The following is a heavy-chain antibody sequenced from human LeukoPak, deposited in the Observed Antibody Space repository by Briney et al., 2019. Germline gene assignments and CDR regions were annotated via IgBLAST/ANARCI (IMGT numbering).Heavy chain of an antibody. Sequence: PGGSLRLSCAASGFTFNNYAIHWVRQAPGKGLEWVAIISFDGGNKYYAYSVKGRFTISRDNSKNTLYLQMNSLRAEDTAVYYCARDGIVGSPLFKFDYWGQGTLVTVSS. J-gene: IGHJ4*02. CDR3: ARDGIVGSPLFKFDY. D-gene: IGHD1-26*01. CDR2: ISFDGGNK. CDR1: GFTFNNYA. V-gene: IGHV3-30-3*01.